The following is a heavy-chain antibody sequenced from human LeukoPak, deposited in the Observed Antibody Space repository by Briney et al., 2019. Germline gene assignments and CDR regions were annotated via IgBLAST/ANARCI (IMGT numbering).Heavy chain of an antibody. J-gene: IGHJ4*02. Sequence: ESGPTLVNPTQTLTLTCTFSGFSLSSSGMCVSWIRQPPGKALEWLARIDWDDDKYYNTSLKTRVTISKDTSKKQVVLTMTSMDPVDTATYYCARIRGQVGAAFGNYFDYWGQGTLVTVSS. CDR1: GFSLSSSGMC. V-gene: IGHV2-70*11. CDR2: IDWDDDK. D-gene: IGHD1-26*01. CDR3: ARIRGQVGAAFGNYFDY.